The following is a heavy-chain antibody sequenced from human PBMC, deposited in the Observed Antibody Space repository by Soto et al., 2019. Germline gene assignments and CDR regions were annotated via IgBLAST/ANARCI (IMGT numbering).Heavy chain of an antibody. J-gene: IGHJ6*03. Sequence: QDQLVQSGVEVKKPGASVKVSCKASGYSFTNYGITWVRQAPGQGFEWMGWISAYNGNTNYAQKFQGRVTLTTDESTSTAYLELRSLRSDDMAVYYCARDRGVAPPVAGNTHYYYYMDVWGKGTTVTVSS. V-gene: IGHV1-18*03. CDR3: ARDRGVAPPVAGNTHYYYYMDV. D-gene: IGHD6-19*01. CDR2: ISAYNGNT. CDR1: GYSFTNYG.